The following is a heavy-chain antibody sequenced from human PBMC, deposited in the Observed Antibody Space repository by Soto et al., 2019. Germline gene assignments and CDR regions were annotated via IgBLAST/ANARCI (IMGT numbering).Heavy chain of an antibody. Sequence: QVQLQQWGGGPLKPSETLSLTCAVYGGSISGYYWSWIRQPPGKGLEWIGEINPTGTTNYTPSLKSRVTMSGDTPNNQFSLKLTSVTAADTAVYYCARGRDGGAANWGQGTLVTVSS. CDR3: ARGRDGGAAN. D-gene: IGHD4-17*01. J-gene: IGHJ4*02. CDR1: GGSISGYY. V-gene: IGHV4-34*01. CDR2: INPTGTT.